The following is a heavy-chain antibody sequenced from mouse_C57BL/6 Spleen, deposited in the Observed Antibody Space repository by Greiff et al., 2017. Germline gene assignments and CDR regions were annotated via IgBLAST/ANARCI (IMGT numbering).Heavy chain of an antibody. D-gene: IGHD1-1*01. CDR1: GYAFSSSW. CDR3: AREGGNYGSSFYWYFDV. CDR2: IYPGDGDT. Sequence: QVQLKESGPELVKPGASVKISCKASGYAFSSSWMNWVQQRPGKGLEWIGRIYPGDGDTNYNGKFKGKVTLPADKSSSTAYMQLSRLTSEDSAVYFCAREGGNYGSSFYWYFDVWGTGTTVTVSS. V-gene: IGHV1-82*01. J-gene: IGHJ1*03.